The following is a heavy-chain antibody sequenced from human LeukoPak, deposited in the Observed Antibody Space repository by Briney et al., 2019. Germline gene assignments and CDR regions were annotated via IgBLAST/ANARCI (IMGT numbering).Heavy chain of an antibody. CDR1: GFTFSSYA. Sequence: PGGSLRLSCAASGFTFSSYAMHWVRQAPGKGLEWVAVISYDGSNKYYADSVKGRFTISRDNSKNTLYLQMNSLRAEDTAVYYCAKVRGSELREAFDIWGQGTMVTVSS. J-gene: IGHJ3*02. CDR3: AKVRGSELREAFDI. V-gene: IGHV3-30-3*01. CDR2: ISYDGSNK. D-gene: IGHD1-26*01.